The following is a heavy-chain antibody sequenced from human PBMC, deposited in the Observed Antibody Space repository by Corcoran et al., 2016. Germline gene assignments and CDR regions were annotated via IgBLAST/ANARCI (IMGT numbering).Heavy chain of an antibody. V-gene: IGHV6-1*01. D-gene: IGHD3-16*01. CDR1: GDSVSSNNAA. J-gene: IGHJ3*02. CDR3: ARGRKHAGPQAGGGFSAGFDI. Sequence: QVQLQQSGPGLVKPSQTLSLTCAISGDSVSSNNAAWIWIRPSPSRGLEWLGRTYYRSKWSNDYATSVKSRITIHPDTSKNQCSLQLNSATPEATAVDYCARGRKHAGPQAGGGFSAGFDIWGQGTMVTVSS. CDR2: TYYRSKWSN.